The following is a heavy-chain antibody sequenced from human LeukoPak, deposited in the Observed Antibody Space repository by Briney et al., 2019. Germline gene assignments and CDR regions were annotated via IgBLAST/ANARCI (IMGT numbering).Heavy chain of an antibody. J-gene: IGHJ4*02. CDR3: AREKPSITMVRGDIFDY. CDR2: INPNSGGT. CDR1: GYTFTGYY. D-gene: IGHD3-10*01. V-gene: IGHV1-2*02. Sequence: ASVKVSCKASGYTFTGYYMHWVRQAPGQGLEWMGWINPNSGGTNYAQKFQGRVTMPRDTSISTAYMELSRLRSDDTAVYYCAREKPSITMVRGDIFDYWRQGTLVTVSS.